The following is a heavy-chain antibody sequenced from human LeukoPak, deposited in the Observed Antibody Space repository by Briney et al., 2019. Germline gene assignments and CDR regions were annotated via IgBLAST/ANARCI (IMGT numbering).Heavy chain of an antibody. CDR2: ISYDGSNK. CDR1: GFTFSSYA. CDR3: ARSGSGWPDIDY. J-gene: IGHJ4*02. V-gene: IGHV3-30-3*01. Sequence: GRSLRLSCAASGFTFSSYAMHWVRQAPGKGLEWVAVISYDGSNKYYADSVKGRFTISRDNSKNTLYLQMNSLRAEDTAVYYCARSGSGWPDIDYWGQGTLVTVSS. D-gene: IGHD6-19*01.